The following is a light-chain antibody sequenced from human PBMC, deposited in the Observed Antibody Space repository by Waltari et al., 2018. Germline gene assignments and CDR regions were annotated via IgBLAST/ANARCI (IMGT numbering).Light chain of an antibody. Sequence: QSVLTQPPSVSGAPGQRVTISCTGSGSNIGAGYDGHWYQQVPRAAPKLLIYGSSSRPLGVPDRFFGSTSGTSASLAITGLQAEDEAVYYCQSYDTTLSVVFGGGTKLTVL. CDR2: GSS. V-gene: IGLV1-40*01. CDR3: QSYDTTLSVV. J-gene: IGLJ3*02. CDR1: GSNIGAGYD.